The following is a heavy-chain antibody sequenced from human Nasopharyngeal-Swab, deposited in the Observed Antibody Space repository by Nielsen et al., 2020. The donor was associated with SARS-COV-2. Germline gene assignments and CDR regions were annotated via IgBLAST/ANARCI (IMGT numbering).Heavy chain of an antibody. CDR1: GDAYG. D-gene: IGHD3-10*01. J-gene: IGHJ3*02. CDR3: AREIYYGSGSYYVDDAFDI. V-gene: IGHV1-18*01. CDR2: INGYNADT. Sequence: ASVNVSCKGSGDAYGITWVRQAPGQGLEWVGWINGYNADTKYATKFQGRVTLTLDTSINTAYMDLTSLRSYDTAVYYCAREIYYGSGSYYVDDAFDIWGQGTMVTVSS.